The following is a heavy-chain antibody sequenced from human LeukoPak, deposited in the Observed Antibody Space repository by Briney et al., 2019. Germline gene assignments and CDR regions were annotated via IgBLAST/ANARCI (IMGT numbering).Heavy chain of an antibody. D-gene: IGHD3-10*01. CDR3: ARDRGSGSEGFDP. CDR1: GGSFSGYY. CDR2: IHYSGST. V-gene: IGHV4-59*12. Sequence: SDTLSLTCDVYGGSFSGYYWSWIRQPPGKGLEWIGYIHYSGSTNYNPSLKSRVTTAVDTSKKQFSLKLRSVTAADTAVYYWARDRGSGSEGFDPWGQGTLVTVSS. J-gene: IGHJ5*02.